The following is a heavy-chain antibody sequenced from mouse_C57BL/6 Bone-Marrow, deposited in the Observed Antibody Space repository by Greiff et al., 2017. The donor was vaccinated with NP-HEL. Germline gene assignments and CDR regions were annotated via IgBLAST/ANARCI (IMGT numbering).Heavy chain of an antibody. CDR2: ISSGGSYT. D-gene: IGHD1-1*01. CDR1: GFTFSSYG. V-gene: IGHV5-6*01. Sequence: EVHLVESGGDLVKPGGSLKLSCAASGFTFSSYGMSWVRQTPDKRLEWVATISSGGSYTYYPDSVKGRFTISRDNAKNTLYLQMSSLKSEDTAMYYWARTIYYYGRVGFAYWGQGTLVTVSA. J-gene: IGHJ3*01. CDR3: ARTIYYYGRVGFAY.